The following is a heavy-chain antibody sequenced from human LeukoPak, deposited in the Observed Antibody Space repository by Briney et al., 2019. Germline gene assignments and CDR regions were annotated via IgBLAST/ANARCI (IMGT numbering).Heavy chain of an antibody. CDR1: GASISSYY. Sequence: PSETLSLTCTVSGASISSYYWSWIRQAPGKRLEWIGSVYHTGSTDYNPSLGSPVTISVDTSKNHFSLKVTSVTAADTAIYYCTRDRLGGAVASWIPDYWGQGILVTVSS. D-gene: IGHD3-3*01. J-gene: IGHJ4*02. CDR2: VYHTGST. V-gene: IGHV4-59*01. CDR3: TRDRLGGAVASWIPDY.